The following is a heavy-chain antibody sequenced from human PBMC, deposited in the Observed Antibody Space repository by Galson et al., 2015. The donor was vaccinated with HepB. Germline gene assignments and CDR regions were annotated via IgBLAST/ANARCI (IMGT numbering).Heavy chain of an antibody. V-gene: IGHV1-3*01. CDR3: AREDGITNIDY. Sequence: SVKVSCKASGYTFTNYAMHWVRQAPGQRLEWMGWINAGNGNTKYSQNFQDRVTITRDTSASTAYMELSSLRSEDTAVFYCAREDGITNIDYWGQGTLVTVSS. D-gene: IGHD1-20*01. J-gene: IGHJ4*02. CDR1: GYTFTNYA. CDR2: INAGNGNT.